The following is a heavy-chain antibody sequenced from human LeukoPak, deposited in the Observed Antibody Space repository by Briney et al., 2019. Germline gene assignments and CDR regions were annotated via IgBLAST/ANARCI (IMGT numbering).Heavy chain of an antibody. CDR3: ARDKRVAVAGTYIYYYYMDV. V-gene: IGHV4-4*07. CDR2: IYTSGTT. Sequence: SETLSLTCTVSGGSISNYYWSWIRQPAGKGLEWIGRIYTSGTTHYNPSLKSRVTMSVDTSKNQFSLKLSSVTAADTAVYYCARDKRVAVAGTYIYYYYMDVWGNGTTVTISS. D-gene: IGHD6-19*01. CDR1: GGSISNYY. J-gene: IGHJ6*03.